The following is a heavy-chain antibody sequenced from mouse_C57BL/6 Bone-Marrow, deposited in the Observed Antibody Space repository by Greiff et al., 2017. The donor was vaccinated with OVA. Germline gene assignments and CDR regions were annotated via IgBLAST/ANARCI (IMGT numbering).Heavy chain of an antibody. J-gene: IGHJ4*01. CDR3: AHITTVVAPYYAMDY. Sequence: EVKVVESGGGLVKPGGSLKLSCAASGFTFSSYAMSWVRQTPEKRLEWVATISDGGSYTYYPDNVKGRFTISRDNAKNHLYLQMSHLKSEDTAMYYCAHITTVVAPYYAMDYWGQGTSVTVSS. V-gene: IGHV5-4*03. CDR2: ISDGGSYT. CDR1: GFTFSSYA. D-gene: IGHD1-1*01.